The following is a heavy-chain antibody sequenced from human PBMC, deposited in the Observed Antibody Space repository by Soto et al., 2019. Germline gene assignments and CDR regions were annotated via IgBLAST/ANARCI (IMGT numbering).Heavy chain of an antibody. CDR1: GASITRGGFH. J-gene: IGHJ4*02. V-gene: IGHV4-39*02. CDR2: LYSGST. Sequence: QLQLQESGPGLVKPSETLSLTCAVTGASITRGGFHWGWIRQSPGQGLEWIGSLYSGSTYYNPSLKSRVTISADTSKNDFSLGLTSVTAADTAVYYCARRGSGHTFDYWGQGTLVTVSS. CDR3: ARRGSGHTFDY. D-gene: IGHD3-10*01.